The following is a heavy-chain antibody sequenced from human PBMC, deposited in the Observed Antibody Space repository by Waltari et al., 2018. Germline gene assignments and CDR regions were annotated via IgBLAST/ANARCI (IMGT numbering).Heavy chain of an antibody. D-gene: IGHD6-19*01. CDR2: IYYSGST. CDR3: ASIAVAGVSYYYGMDV. V-gene: IGHV4-59*11. J-gene: IGHJ6*02. Sequence: QVQLQESGPGLVKPSETLSLTCTVSGGSISSHYWSWIRQPPGKGLEWIGYIYYSGSTNHNPSLKSRVTISVDTSKNQFSLKLSSVTAADTAVYYCASIAVAGVSYYYGMDVWGQGTTVTVSS. CDR1: GGSISSHY.